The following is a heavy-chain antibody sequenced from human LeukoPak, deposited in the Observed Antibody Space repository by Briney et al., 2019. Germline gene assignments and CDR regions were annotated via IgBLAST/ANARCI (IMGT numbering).Heavy chain of an antibody. V-gene: IGHV3-48*01. D-gene: IGHD3/OR15-3a*01. CDR2: ISSGSSTI. CDR1: GFIFSDDN. J-gene: IGHJ4*02. CDR3: ARGGGLDV. Sequence: GGSLRLSCAASGFIFSDDNMNWVRQAPGKGPEWVSYISSGSSTIYYADSVEGRFTISRDNAKNSLYLQMSNLRAEDTAVYFCARGGGLDVWGQGTLVTVSS.